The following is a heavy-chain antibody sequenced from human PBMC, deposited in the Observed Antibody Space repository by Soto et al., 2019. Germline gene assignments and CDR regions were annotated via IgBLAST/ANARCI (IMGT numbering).Heavy chain of an antibody. V-gene: IGHV1-69*02. D-gene: IGHD4-17*01. J-gene: IGHJ3*02. CDR1: GGTFSSYT. CDR2: IIPILGIA. CDR3: VSRKDYGYAFDI. Sequence: QVQLVQSGAEVKKPGSSVKVSCKASGGTFSSYTISWVRQAPGQGLEWMGRIIPILGIANYAQKFQGRVTITADKSTSTAYMELSGLRSEDTAVYYCVSRKDYGYAFDIWGQGTMVTVSS.